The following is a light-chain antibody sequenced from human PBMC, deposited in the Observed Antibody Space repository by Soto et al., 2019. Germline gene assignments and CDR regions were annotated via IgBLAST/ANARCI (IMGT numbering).Light chain of an antibody. CDR2: DTS. Sequence: EIVLTQSPATLSLSPGERATLSYRASHSVSSYLAWYQQKPGQAPRLLIYDTSKRATGIPARFSGSGSGTGFTFTLTISSLQPEDFAVYYCQQRSNWPTFGGGTKVQIK. V-gene: IGKV3-11*01. CDR1: HSVSSY. CDR3: QQRSNWPT. J-gene: IGKJ4*01.